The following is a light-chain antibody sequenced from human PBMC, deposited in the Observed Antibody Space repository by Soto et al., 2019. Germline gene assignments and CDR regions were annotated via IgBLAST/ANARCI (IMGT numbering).Light chain of an antibody. V-gene: IGLV2-8*01. CDR2: EVI. CDR3: SSNVVGTNLKI. Sequence: QSALTQPPSASGSPGQSVTISCTGTNSDVGGSNYVSWYQQHPGKAPKLMIYEVIKRPSGVPDRFSGSRSGNTASLTVSGLQAEDEADYYCSSNVVGTNLKIFGGGPKLTVL. J-gene: IGLJ2*01. CDR1: NSDVGGSNY.